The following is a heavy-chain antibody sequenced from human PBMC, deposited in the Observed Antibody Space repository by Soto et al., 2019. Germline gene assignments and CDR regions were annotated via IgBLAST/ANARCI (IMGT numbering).Heavy chain of an antibody. CDR2: ITYGGSNK. CDR3: ASHLGSNCGVGSASPQYAFDI. CDR1: GFTFSSYA. J-gene: IGHJ3*02. V-gene: IGHV3-30-3*01. D-gene: IGHD2-21*01. Sequence: PGGSLRLSCAASGFTFSSYAMHWVRQAPGKGLEWVSAITYGGSNKYYADSVKGRFTISRDNSKNTLYLQMNSLRAEDTAVYYSASHLGSNCGVGSASPQYAFDIWGQGTMVTVSS.